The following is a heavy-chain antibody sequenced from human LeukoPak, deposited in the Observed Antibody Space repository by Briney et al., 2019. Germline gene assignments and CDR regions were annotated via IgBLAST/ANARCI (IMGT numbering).Heavy chain of an antibody. CDR2: INPNSGGT. V-gene: IGHV1-2*02. CDR1: GYTFTGYY. D-gene: IGHD5-18*01. CDR3: ARTHTAMVIDY. Sequence: ASVTVSCTASGYTFTGYYMHWVRQAPRQGLEGMGWINPNSGGTNYAQKFQGRVTMTRDTSISTAYMELSRLRSDDTAVYYCARTHTAMVIDYWGQGTLVTVSS. J-gene: IGHJ4*02.